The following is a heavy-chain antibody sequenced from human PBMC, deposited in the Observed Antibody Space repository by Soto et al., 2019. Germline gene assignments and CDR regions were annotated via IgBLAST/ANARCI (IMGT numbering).Heavy chain of an antibody. J-gene: IGHJ5*02. Sequence: GGSLRLSCAASGFTFSSFAMSWVRQAPGKGLEWVSTISGSGANPNNAGSVRGRFTISRDNSKNTLYLQLDSLRVEDTAIYYCAKGSTTSSMWYFDPWGQGTLVTVSS. CDR1: GFTFSSFA. CDR2: ISGSGANP. D-gene: IGHD1-26*01. CDR3: AKGSTTSSMWYFDP. V-gene: IGHV3-23*01.